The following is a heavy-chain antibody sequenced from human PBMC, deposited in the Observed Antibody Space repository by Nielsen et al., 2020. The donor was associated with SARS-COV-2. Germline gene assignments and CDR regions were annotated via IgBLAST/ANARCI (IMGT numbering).Heavy chain of an antibody. Sequence: SETLSLTCTVSGGSISSYYWSWIRQPPGKGLEWIGYIYYSGSTYYNPSLKSRVTISVDTSKNQFSLKLSSVTAADTAVYYCARGGWLPSHYFDYWGQGTLVTVSS. CDR3: ARGGWLPSHYFDY. V-gene: IGHV4-59*08. CDR2: IYYSGST. CDR1: GGSISSYY. J-gene: IGHJ4*02. D-gene: IGHD5-24*01.